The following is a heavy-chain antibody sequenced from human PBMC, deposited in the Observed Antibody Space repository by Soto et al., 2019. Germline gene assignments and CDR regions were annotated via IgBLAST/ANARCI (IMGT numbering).Heavy chain of an antibody. V-gene: IGHV4-31*02. CDR2: IYYSGST. Sequence: SETLSLTCTVSGGSISSGGYYWSWVRRHPGKGLEWIGYIYYSGSTYYNPSLKSRVTISVDTSKNQFSLKLSSVTAADTAVYYCARAITIFGVVTKIGWFDPWGQGTLVTVSS. CDR3: ARAITIFGVVTKIGWFDP. J-gene: IGHJ5*02. D-gene: IGHD3-3*01. CDR1: GGSISSGGYY.